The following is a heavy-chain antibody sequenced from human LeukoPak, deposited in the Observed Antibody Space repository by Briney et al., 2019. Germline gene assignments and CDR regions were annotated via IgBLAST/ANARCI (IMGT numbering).Heavy chain of an antibody. CDR2: IYSTGRS. J-gene: IGHJ5*02. V-gene: IGHV4-4*07. Sequence: SETLSLTCTVSGGSISNYFWSWVRQPAGKGLEWIGRIYSTGRSDYNPSLKSRITMSVDTSKNQFSLKLSSVTAADTAVYYCAKGSRWFDPWGQGTLVTVSS. CDR1: GGSISNYF. CDR3: AKGSRWFDP.